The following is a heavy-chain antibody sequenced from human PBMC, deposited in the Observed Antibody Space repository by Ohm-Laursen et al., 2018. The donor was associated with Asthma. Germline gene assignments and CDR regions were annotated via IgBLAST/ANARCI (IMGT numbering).Heavy chain of an antibody. CDR3: ASARMTTVTTGIY. Sequence: GSLRLSCAASGFTFSSYSMNWVRQAPGKGLEWVSSISSSSSYIYYADSVKGRFTISRDNAKNSLYLQMNSLRAEDTAVYYCASARMTTVTTGIYWGQGTLVTVSS. V-gene: IGHV3-21*01. CDR2: ISSSSSYI. D-gene: IGHD4-17*01. CDR1: GFTFSSYS. J-gene: IGHJ4*02.